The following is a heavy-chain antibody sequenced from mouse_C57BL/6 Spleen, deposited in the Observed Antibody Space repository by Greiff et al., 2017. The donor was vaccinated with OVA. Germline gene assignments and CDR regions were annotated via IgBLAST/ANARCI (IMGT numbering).Heavy chain of an antibody. CDR2: IYPGDGDT. J-gene: IGHJ2*01. CDR1: GYAFSSYW. V-gene: IGHV1-80*01. D-gene: IGHD3-2*02. CDR3: ARRGQLRPFYFDY. Sequence: VQLQQSGAELVKPGASVKISCKASGYAFSSYWMNWVKQRPGKGLEWIGQIYPGDGDTNYNGKFKGKATLTADKSSSTAYMQLSSLTSEDSAVYFCARRGQLRPFYFDYWGQGTTLTVSS.